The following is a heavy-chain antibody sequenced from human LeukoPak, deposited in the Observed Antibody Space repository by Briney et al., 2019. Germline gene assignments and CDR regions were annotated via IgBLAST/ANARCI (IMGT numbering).Heavy chain of an antibody. CDR1: GGTFSSYA. Sequence: ASVKVSCKASGGTFSSYAISWVRQAPGQGLEWMGIINPSGGSTSYAQRFQGRVTMTRDTSTSTVYMELSSLRPEDTAVHYCARVQDDYGMDVWGQGTTVTVSS. CDR3: ARVQDDYGMDV. CDR2: INPSGGST. J-gene: IGHJ6*02. V-gene: IGHV1-46*01. D-gene: IGHD2-15*01.